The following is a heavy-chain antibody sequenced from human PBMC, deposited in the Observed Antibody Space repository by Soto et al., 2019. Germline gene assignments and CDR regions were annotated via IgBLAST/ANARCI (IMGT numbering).Heavy chain of an antibody. D-gene: IGHD3-3*01. J-gene: IGHJ5*02. CDR3: AKSYDLWSPYLSFGDQRDP. CDR2: LSTDGSTP. Sequence: GESLQISCAASGFIFGSYAMNWVRQVPGKGPEWVAVLSTDGSTPYYADSVRGRFTISRDNSKSTLFLQMNSLRPEDTAIYFCAKSYDLWSPYLSFGDQRDPWGQGTLVTVSS. CDR1: GFIFGSYA. V-gene: IGHV3-30*16.